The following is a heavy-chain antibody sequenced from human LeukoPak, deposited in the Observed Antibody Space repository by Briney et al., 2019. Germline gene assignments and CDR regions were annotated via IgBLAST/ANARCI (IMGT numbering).Heavy chain of an antibody. CDR3: ASSRYCSSTSCPQSFMSYYYMDV. Sequence: GGSLRLSCAASGFTFDNYGMHWVRQAPGKGLEWVAIISYDGSDKYYADSVKGRFTISRDNSKNTLYLQMNSLRAEDTAVYYCASSRYCSSTSCPQSFMSYYYMDVWGKGTTVTISS. J-gene: IGHJ6*03. V-gene: IGHV3-30*03. D-gene: IGHD2-2*01. CDR2: ISYDGSDK. CDR1: GFTFDNYG.